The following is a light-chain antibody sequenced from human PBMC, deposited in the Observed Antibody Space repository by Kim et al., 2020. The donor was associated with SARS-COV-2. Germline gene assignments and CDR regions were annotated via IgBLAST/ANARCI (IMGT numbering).Light chain of an antibody. V-gene: IGLV3-19*01. CDR2: DNT. Sequence: SSELTQDPAVSVALGQTARITCHGDSLVHYHASWYQQQPGQAPILVMFDNTNRPSRIPDRFPGLGSGNIASLTIAGAQAEDEADSYCSFRDTGANHWVFG. J-gene: IGLJ3*02. CDR3: SFRDTGANHWV. CDR1: SLVHYH.